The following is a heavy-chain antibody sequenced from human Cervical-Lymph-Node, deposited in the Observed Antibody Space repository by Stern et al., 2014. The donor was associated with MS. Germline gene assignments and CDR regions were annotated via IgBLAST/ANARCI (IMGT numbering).Heavy chain of an antibody. D-gene: IGHD3/OR15-3a*01. Sequence: QVQLVESGGGVGQPGRSLRLPCAASGFTFSTFAMHWVRQAPGKGLEWVAVISNDGSHKNYGDSVKGRFTISRGNAKKTFFLQIDSLRTEDTADYYCARGPWTGRHGDSWGQGTLVSVSS. CDR3: ARGPWTGRHGDS. V-gene: IGHV3-30*04. CDR2: ISNDGSHK. J-gene: IGHJ4*02. CDR1: GFTFSTFA.